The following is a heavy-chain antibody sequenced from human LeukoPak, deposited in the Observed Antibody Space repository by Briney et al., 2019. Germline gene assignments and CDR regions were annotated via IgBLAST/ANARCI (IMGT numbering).Heavy chain of an antibody. Sequence: GGSLRLSCAASGFTFSSYGMHWVRQAPGKGLEWVAVIWYDGSNKYYADSVKGRFTISRDNSKNTLYLQMNGLRAEDTAVYYCAREGGQLWSPYYYYGMDVWGKGTTVTVSS. CDR3: AREGGQLWSPYYYYGMDV. CDR1: GFTFSSYG. CDR2: IWYDGSNK. V-gene: IGHV3-33*01. D-gene: IGHD5-18*01. J-gene: IGHJ6*04.